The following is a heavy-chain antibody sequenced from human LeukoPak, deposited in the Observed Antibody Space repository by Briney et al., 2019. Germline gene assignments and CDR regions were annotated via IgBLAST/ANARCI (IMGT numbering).Heavy chain of an antibody. CDR1: GGSISSGGYY. CDR2: IYYSGGT. V-gene: IGHV4-39*01. CDR3: ARHRGSSSNFDY. Sequence: SQTLSLTCTVSGGSISSGGYYWSWIRQPPGKGLEYIGSIYYSGGTYYTPSLESRVTISVDTSKNQYSLKLSSVTATDTAVYYCARHRGSSSNFDYWGQGTLVTVSS. J-gene: IGHJ4*02. D-gene: IGHD6-6*01.